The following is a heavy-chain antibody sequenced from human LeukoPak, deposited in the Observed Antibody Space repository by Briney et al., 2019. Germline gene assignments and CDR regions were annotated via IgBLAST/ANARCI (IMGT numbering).Heavy chain of an antibody. V-gene: IGHV3-11*04. Sequence: GGSLRLSCAASGFTFSDYYMNWIRQAPGKGLEWVSYISGSETTILYADSVKGRFIISRDNAKDSLYLQMNSLRVEDTAVYYCLRGDRRDYWGQGTLVTVSS. CDR3: LRGDRRDY. CDR2: ISGSETTI. J-gene: IGHJ4*02. CDR1: GFTFSDYY.